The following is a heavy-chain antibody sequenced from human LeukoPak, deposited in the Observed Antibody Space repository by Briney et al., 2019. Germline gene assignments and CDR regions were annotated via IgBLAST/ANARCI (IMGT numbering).Heavy chain of an antibody. CDR1: GGPHSDYH. CDR2: ISHSGST. CDR3: ARVEIEASGYVVDY. Sequence: PSETLSLTCAVYGGPHSDYHWRWIRQPPGKGVEWVGEISHSGSTNYNPSLKSRVTISVDTSKNQFSLKLSSVTAADTAVYYCARVEIEASGYVVDYWGQGTLVTVSP. V-gene: IGHV4-34*01. J-gene: IGHJ4*02. D-gene: IGHD6-25*01.